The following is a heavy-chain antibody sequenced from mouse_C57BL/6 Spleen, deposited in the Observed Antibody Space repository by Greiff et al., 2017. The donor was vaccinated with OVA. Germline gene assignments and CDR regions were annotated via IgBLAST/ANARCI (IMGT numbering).Heavy chain of an antibody. Sequence: QVQLKQPGAELVKPGASVKMSCKASGYTFTSYWITWVKQRPGQGLEWIGDIYPGSGSTNYNEKFKSKATLTVDTSSSTAYMQLSILTSEDSAVYYCARDPYGSSGIFDYWGQGTTLTVSS. D-gene: IGHD1-1*01. CDR3: ARDPYGSSGIFDY. J-gene: IGHJ2*01. CDR1: GYTFTSYW. CDR2: IYPGSGST. V-gene: IGHV1-55*01.